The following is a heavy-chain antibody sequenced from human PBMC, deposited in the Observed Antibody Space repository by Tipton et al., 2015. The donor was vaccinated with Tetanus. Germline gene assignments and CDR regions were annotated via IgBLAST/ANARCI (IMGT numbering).Heavy chain of an antibody. J-gene: IGHJ3*02. CDR3: ARPYGSGSDDAFDI. CDR1: GVSFSDYA. Sequence: SLRLSCAVFGVSFSDYAMHWVRQASGKGLEWVGRIRSRPNNYATTYAASVKDRFTISRDDSKNTAYLQMNSLKTEDTAVYYCARPYGSGSDDAFDIWGQGTMVTVSS. D-gene: IGHD3-10*01. V-gene: IGHV3-73*01. CDR2: IRSRPNNYAT.